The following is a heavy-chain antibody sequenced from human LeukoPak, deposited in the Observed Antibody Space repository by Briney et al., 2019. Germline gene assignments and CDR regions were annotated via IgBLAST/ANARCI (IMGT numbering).Heavy chain of an antibody. CDR3: ARDHYYDSSGYLS. V-gene: IGHV3-7*01. J-gene: IGHJ4*02. Sequence: GGSLRLSCAASGFTFSSYAMSWVRQAPGKGLEWVANIKQDGSEKYYVDSVKGRFTISRDNAKNSLYLQMNSLRAEDTAVYYCARDHYYDSSGYLSWGQGTLVTVSS. CDR2: IKQDGSEK. D-gene: IGHD3-22*01. CDR1: GFTFSSYA.